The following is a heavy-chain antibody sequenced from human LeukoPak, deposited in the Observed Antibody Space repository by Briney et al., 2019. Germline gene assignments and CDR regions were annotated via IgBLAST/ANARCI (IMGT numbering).Heavy chain of an antibody. V-gene: IGHV1-46*01. J-gene: IGHJ6*02. D-gene: IGHD3-3*01. CDR3: AGAPVYDFWSGYSGHYGMDV. Sequence: ASVKVSCKASGYTFTSYYMHWVRQAPGQGLEWMGIINPSGGSTSYAQKFQGRVTMTRDTSTSTVYMELSSLRSEDTAVYYCAGAPVYDFWSGYSGHYGMDVWGQGTTVTVSS. CDR1: GYTFTSYY. CDR2: INPSGGST.